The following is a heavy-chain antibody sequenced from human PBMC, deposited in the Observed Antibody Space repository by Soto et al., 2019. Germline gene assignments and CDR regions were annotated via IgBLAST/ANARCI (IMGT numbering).Heavy chain of an antibody. CDR2: IVVGSGNT. Sequence: QMQLVQSGPEVKKPGTSVKVSCKASGFTFTSSAVQWVRQARGQRLEWIGWIVVGSGNTNYEQKFHGRVTMTRDMSTSTAYMELRSRISEDTAVYYCAAAISYYDILTGYKPHYYYYGMDVWGQGTTVTVSS. V-gene: IGHV1-58*01. J-gene: IGHJ6*02. CDR3: AAAISYYDILTGYKPHYYYYGMDV. CDR1: GFTFTSSA. D-gene: IGHD3-9*01.